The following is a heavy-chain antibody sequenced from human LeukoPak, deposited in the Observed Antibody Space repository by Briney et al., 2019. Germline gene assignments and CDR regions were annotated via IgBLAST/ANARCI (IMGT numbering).Heavy chain of an antibody. CDR1: EFTLSSYW. CDR3: ARVNPLMAPGAFDI. Sequence: QSGGSLRLSCAASEFTLSSYWMAWVRQAPGKGLAWVANIKQDGSEKYYVDSVKGRFTISRDNARNSLYLQMNSLRAEDTAIFYCARVNPLMAPGAFDIWGQGTMVAVSS. V-gene: IGHV3-7*01. J-gene: IGHJ3*02. CDR2: IKQDGSEK. D-gene: IGHD2-8*01.